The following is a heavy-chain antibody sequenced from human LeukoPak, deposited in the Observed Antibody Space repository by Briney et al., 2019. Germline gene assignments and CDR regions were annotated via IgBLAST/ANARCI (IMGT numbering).Heavy chain of an antibody. D-gene: IGHD3-10*01. CDR3: ARSGSSGKVDY. V-gene: IGHV4-59*01. J-gene: IGHJ4*02. CDR2: IYYSGST. Sequence: KPSETLSLTCTVSGGSIISYYWSWIRQPPGKGLEWIGYIYYSGSTNYNPSLKSRVTISVDTSKNQFSLRLSSVTAADTAVYYCARSGSSGKVDYWGQGTLVTVSS. CDR1: GGSIISYY.